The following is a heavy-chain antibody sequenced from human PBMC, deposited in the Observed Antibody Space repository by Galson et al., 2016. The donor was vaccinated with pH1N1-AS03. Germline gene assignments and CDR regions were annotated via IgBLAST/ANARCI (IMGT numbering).Heavy chain of an antibody. Sequence: ETLSLTCSVSGGSINSYYWNWIRQPPGKGLEWIGYIYQTWSTKYNPSLKSRVTISVDTSKNQFSLKLISVTAADTAVYYCARGAFTYYDFSTGYFPFDLWGQGTLVTVSS. J-gene: IGHJ4*02. CDR2: IYQTWST. V-gene: IGHV4-59*01. CDR3: ARGAFTYYDFSTGYFPFDL. CDR1: GGSINSYY. D-gene: IGHD3-3*01.